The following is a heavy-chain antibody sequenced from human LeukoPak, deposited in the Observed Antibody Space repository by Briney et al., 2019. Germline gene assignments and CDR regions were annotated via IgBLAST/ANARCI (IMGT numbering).Heavy chain of an antibody. CDR2: IYYSGRN. CDR3: ARTYFYDSRGYPSFDP. CDR1: GGSISSGDYY. Sequence: PSETLSLTCTVSGGSISSGDYYWRWIRQPPGKGLEWIGHIYYSGRNYYNPSLKSRLTMSVDTSKYQFSLKLGSVTAADTAVYYCARTYFYDSRGYPSFDPWGQGTLVTVSS. V-gene: IGHV4-30-4*01. J-gene: IGHJ5*02. D-gene: IGHD3-22*01.